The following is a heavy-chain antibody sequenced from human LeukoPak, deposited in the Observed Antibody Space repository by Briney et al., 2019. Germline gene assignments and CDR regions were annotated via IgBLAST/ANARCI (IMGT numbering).Heavy chain of an antibody. CDR1: GFTFSSYG. Sequence: GGTLRLSCAASGFTFSSYGMSWVRQAPGKGLEWVSAISGSGGSTYYADSVKGRFTISRDNSKNTLYLQMNSLRAEDTAVYYCAKDRYWENDAFDIWGQGTMATVSS. D-gene: IGHD2-8*02. V-gene: IGHV3-23*01. J-gene: IGHJ3*02. CDR3: AKDRYWENDAFDI. CDR2: ISGSGGST.